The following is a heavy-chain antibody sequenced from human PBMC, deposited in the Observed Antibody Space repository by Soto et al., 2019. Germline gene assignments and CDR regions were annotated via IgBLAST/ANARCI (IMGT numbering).Heavy chain of an antibody. J-gene: IGHJ4*02. CDR3: ARNGMSFWSGYYLFDY. Sequence: SETLSLTCTVSGGSISSGGYYWSWIRQHPGKGLEWIGYIYYSGSTYYNPSLKSRVTISVDTSKNQFSLKLSSVTAADTAVYYCARNGMSFWSGYYLFDYWGQGTLVTVSS. CDR1: GGSISSGGYY. V-gene: IGHV4-31*03. CDR2: IYYSGST. D-gene: IGHD3-3*01.